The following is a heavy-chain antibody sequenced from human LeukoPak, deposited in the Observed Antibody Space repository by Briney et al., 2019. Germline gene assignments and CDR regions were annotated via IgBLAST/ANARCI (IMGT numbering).Heavy chain of an antibody. J-gene: IGHJ4*02. D-gene: IGHD2-15*01. CDR3: VSRSSGGSCYDY. CDR2: IYYSGST. Sequence: SETLSLTCTVSGDSISSSSYYWGWVRQPPGKGLEWIGSIYYSGSTYYNPSLKSRVTISVDTSKNQFSLKLSSVTAADTAVYYCVSRSSGGSCYDYWGQGTLVTVSS. V-gene: IGHV4-39*07. CDR1: GDSISSSSYY.